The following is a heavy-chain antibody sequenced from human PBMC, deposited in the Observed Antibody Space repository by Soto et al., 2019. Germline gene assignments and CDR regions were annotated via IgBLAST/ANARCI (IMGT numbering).Heavy chain of an antibody. CDR2: IYYSGRT. Sequence: NPSDTLSLTCIVSGESISSSSYYWGWIRQPPGKGLEWIGSIYYSGRTYYNPSFKSRVTISIDTSKNQFSLKLSSVTATDTAVYYCARQRTTVVTQAYFDHWGQGALVTVSS. V-gene: IGHV4-39*01. D-gene: IGHD2-21*02. CDR3: ARQRTTVVTQAYFDH. CDR1: GESISSSSYY. J-gene: IGHJ4*02.